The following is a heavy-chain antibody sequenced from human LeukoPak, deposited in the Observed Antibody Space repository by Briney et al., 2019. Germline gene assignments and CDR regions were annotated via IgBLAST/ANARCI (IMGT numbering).Heavy chain of an antibody. Sequence: SETLSLTCTVSGGSISSYYWSWIRQPPGKGLEWIGYIYYSGSTNYNPSLKSRVTISVDTSKNQFSLKLSSVTAADTAVYYWARWRTTEGYYYGMDVWGQGTTVTVSS. D-gene: IGHD1-1*01. J-gene: IGHJ6*02. V-gene: IGHV4-59*01. CDR1: GGSISSYY. CDR2: IYYSGST. CDR3: ARWRTTEGYYYGMDV.